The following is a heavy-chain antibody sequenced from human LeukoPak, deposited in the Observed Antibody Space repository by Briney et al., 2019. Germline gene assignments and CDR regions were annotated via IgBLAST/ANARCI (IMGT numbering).Heavy chain of an antibody. V-gene: IGHV4-31*03. CDR1: GGSISSGGYY. CDR2: IYYSGST. Sequence: PSETLSLTCTVSGGSISSGGYYWSWIRQHPGKGLEWIGYIYYSGSTYYNPSLKSRVTISVDTSKNQFSLKLSSVTAADTAVYYCARVVDSSGIRPDYWGQGTLVTVSS. CDR3: ARVVDSSGIRPDY. J-gene: IGHJ4*02. D-gene: IGHD3-22*01.